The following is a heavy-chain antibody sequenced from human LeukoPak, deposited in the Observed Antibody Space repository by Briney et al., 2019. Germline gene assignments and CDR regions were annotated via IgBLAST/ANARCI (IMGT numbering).Heavy chain of an antibody. CDR1: GFTFDDYT. CDR3: AKSAGSGSYYLTDY. Sequence: GGSLRLSCAASGFTFDDYTMHWVRQARGKGLEWVSLISWDGGSTYYADSVKGRFTISRDNSKNSLYLQMNSLRTEDTALYYCAKSAGSGSYYLTDYWGQGTLVTVSS. J-gene: IGHJ4*02. CDR2: ISWDGGST. D-gene: IGHD3-10*01. V-gene: IGHV3-43*01.